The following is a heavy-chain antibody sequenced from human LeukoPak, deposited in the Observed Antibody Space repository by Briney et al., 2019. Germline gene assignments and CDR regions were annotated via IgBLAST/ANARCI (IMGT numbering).Heavy chain of an antibody. Sequence: PGGSLRLSCAASGFTFSSYCMSWVRQAPGRGLEWVSSISSSSSYIYYADSVKGRLHNSRDTAKNSLYLQTNSLRAEDTAVYYCARDSEYCSSTSCYPAVAVYHGMDVWGQGTTVTVSS. CDR2: ISSSSSYI. CDR1: GFTFSSYC. V-gene: IGHV3-21*01. CDR3: ARDSEYCSSTSCYPAVAVYHGMDV. J-gene: IGHJ6*02. D-gene: IGHD2-2*01.